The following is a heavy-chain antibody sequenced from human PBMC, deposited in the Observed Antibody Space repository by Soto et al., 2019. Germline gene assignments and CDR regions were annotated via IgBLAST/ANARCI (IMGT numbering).Heavy chain of an antibody. V-gene: IGHV4-39*01. D-gene: IGHD3-16*01. CDR3: ARHLDGYIWGGFDY. J-gene: IGHJ4*02. CDR1: GGSISSSSYY. CDR2: IYYSGST. Sequence: SETLSLTCTVSGGSISSSSYYWGWIRQPPGKGLEWIGSIYYSGSTYYNPSLKSRVTISVDTSKNQFSLKLSSVTAADTAVYYCARHLDGYIWGGFDYWGQGTLVTVSS.